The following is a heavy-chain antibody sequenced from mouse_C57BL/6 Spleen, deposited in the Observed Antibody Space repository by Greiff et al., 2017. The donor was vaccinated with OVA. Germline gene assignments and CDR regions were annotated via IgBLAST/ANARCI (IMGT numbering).Heavy chain of an antibody. CDR1: GYTFTNYW. CDR3: ARDDGNSYAMDY. D-gene: IGHD2-3*01. J-gene: IGHJ4*01. V-gene: IGHV1-63*01. CDR2: IYPGGGYT. Sequence: QVQLQQSGAELVRPGTSVKMSCKASGYTFTNYWIGWAKQRPGHGLEWIGDIYPGGGYTNYNEKFNGKATLTADKSSSTAYMQFSSLTSEDSAIYYCARDDGNSYAMDYWGQGTSVTVSS.